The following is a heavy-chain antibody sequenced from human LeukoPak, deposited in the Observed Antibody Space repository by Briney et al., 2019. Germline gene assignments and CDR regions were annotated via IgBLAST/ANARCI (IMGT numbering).Heavy chain of an antibody. Sequence: PGGSLRLSCAASGFTFSSYWMSWVRQAPGKGLEWVANIKQDGSEKYYVDSVKGRFTISRDNAKNSLYLQMNSLRAEDTAVYYCASSYSSGLGGFDYWGQGTLVTVSS. CDR1: GFTFSSYW. V-gene: IGHV3-7*01. CDR2: IKQDGSEK. CDR3: ASSYSSGLGGFDY. J-gene: IGHJ4*02. D-gene: IGHD6-19*01.